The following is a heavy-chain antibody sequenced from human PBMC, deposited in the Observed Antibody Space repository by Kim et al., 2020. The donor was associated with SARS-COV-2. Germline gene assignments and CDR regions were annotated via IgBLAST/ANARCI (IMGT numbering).Heavy chain of an antibody. CDR2: IIPIFGTA. CDR3: ARVAGSGGGCSQQANS. Sequence: SVKVSCKASGGTFSSYAISWVRQAPGKGLEGMGGIIPIFGTANYAQRFQGRVTITADKSPSTAYMELSSLSSEDTAGYSCARVAGSGGGCSQQANSWG. D-gene: IGHD2-15*01. J-gene: IGHJ5*01. V-gene: IGHV1-69*06. CDR1: GGTFSSYA.